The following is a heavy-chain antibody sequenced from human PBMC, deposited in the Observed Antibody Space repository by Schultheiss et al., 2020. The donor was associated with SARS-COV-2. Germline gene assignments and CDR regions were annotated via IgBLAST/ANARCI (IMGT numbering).Heavy chain of an antibody. Sequence: SETLSLTCAVYGGSFSGYYWSWIRQPAGKGLEWIGRIYTSGSTYYNPSLKSRVTISVDTSKNQFSLKLTSVTAADTAVYYCARRLAECSSTTCQDTWFDPWGQGTLVTVSS. CDR2: IYTSGST. D-gene: IGHD2-2*01. J-gene: IGHJ5*02. CDR1: GGSFSGYY. CDR3: ARRLAECSSTTCQDTWFDP. V-gene: IGHV4-59*10.